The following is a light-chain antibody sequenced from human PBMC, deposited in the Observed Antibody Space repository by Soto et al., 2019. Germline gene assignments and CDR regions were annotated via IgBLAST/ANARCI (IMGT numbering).Light chain of an antibody. CDR3: CSYAGGNTWV. Sequence: QSALTQPASVSGSPGQSITISCTGTSSDVGSYNLVSWYQQHPGKAPKLMIYEGTKRPSGVSNRFSGSKSGNTASLTISGLQAADEADYYCCSYAGGNTWVFGGGTKLTVL. J-gene: IGLJ3*02. CDR2: EGT. CDR1: SSDVGSYNL. V-gene: IGLV2-23*01.